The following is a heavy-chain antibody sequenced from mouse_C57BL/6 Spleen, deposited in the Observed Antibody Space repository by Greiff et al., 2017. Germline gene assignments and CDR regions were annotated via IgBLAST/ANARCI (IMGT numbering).Heavy chain of an antibody. Sequence: QVQLKQPGAELVKPGASVKLSCKASGYTFTSYWMHWVKQRPGRGLEWIGRIDPKSGGTKYNEKFKSKATLTVDKPSSTAYMQLSSLTSEDSAVYYCARSRYYDYGAYFDCWGQGTTLTVSS. V-gene: IGHV1-72*01. CDR1: GYTFTSYW. CDR2: IDPKSGGT. CDR3: ARSRYYDYGAYFDC. D-gene: IGHD2-4*01. J-gene: IGHJ2*01.